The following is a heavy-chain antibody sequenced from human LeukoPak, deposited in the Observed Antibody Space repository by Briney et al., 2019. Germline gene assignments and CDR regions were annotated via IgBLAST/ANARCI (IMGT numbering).Heavy chain of an antibody. CDR1: GLTFTTSV. Sequence: AGGSLRLSCAASGLTFTTSVINWVRQAPGKGLEWVAALSDDGRDEYYAESVKGRFTISRDNSKNTLYLQMNSLRAEDTAVYYCAREWGSSWSRDQYYYYGMDVWGQGTTVTVSS. V-gene: IGHV3-30*03. CDR3: AREWGSSWSRDQYYYYGMDV. D-gene: IGHD6-13*01. J-gene: IGHJ6*02. CDR2: LSDDGRDE.